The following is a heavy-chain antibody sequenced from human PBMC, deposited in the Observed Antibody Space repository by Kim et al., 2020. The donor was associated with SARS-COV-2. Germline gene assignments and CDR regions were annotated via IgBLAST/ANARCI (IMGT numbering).Heavy chain of an antibody. D-gene: IGHD3-10*01. V-gene: IGHV3-21*01. CDR1: GFAFSNYN. J-gene: IGHJ4*02. Sequence: LSLTCAAYGFAFSNYNMNWVRQAPGKGLEWVSSISSSRSFIYNGDSVKGRFTISRDNAKNSLYLQMNSLRAEDTAVYYCVRGDRWFGVWGQGTLVTVSS. CDR3: VRGDRWFGV. CDR2: ISSSRSFI.